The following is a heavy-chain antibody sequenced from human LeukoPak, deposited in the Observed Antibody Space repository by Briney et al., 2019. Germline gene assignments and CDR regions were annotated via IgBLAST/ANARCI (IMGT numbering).Heavy chain of an antibody. J-gene: IGHJ4*02. Sequence: GGSLRLSCAMSAFTFNNYGMYWVRQAPGKGLEFVSAISERDGATSYAESVKGRFSISRDSSKNTVFLQMNNLRAEDTATYYCAKRGEWQLTKASLDSWGQGTLVTVSS. D-gene: IGHD3-3*01. CDR2: ISERDGAT. CDR3: AKRGEWQLTKASLDS. V-gene: IGHV3-23*01. CDR1: AFTFNNYG.